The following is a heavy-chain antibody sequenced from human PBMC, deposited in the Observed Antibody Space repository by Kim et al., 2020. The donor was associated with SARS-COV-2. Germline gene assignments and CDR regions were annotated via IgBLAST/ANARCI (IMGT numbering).Heavy chain of an antibody. CDR3: ARGSIVVVTAIDAFDI. CDR1: GGSISSSSYY. Sequence: SETLSLTCTVSGGSISSSSYYWGWIRQPPGKGLEWIGSIYYSGSTYYNPSLKSRVTISVDTSKNQFSLKLSSVTAADTAVYYCARGSIVVVTAIDAFDIWGQGTMVTVSS. V-gene: IGHV4-39*07. CDR2: IYYSGST. D-gene: IGHD2-21*02. J-gene: IGHJ3*02.